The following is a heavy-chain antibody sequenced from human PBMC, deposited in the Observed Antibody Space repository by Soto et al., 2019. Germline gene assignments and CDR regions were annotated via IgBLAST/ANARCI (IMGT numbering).Heavy chain of an antibody. V-gene: IGHV4-39*01. D-gene: IGHD6-19*01. CDR3: ASKGWYNAFDI. J-gene: IGHJ3*02. Sequence: SETLSLTCTVSGGSISSSSYYWGWIRQPPGKGLEWIGSIYYSGSTYYNPSLKSRVTISVDTSKNQFSLKLSSVTAADTAVYYCASKGWYNAFDIWGQGTMVTVSS. CDR2: IYYSGST. CDR1: GGSISSSSYY.